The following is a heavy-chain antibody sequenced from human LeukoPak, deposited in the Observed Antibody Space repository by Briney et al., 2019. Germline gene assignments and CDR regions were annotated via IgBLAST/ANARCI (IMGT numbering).Heavy chain of an antibody. Sequence: SGTLSLTCAVYGVSFSGYYWSWIRQPPGKGLEWMGEINHSGSTNYNPSLKSRVTISLDTSKDQFSLKLTSVTAADTAFYYCAKDWELGSWGQGTLVTVSS. CDR3: AKDWELGS. D-gene: IGHD1-26*01. CDR2: INHSGST. J-gene: IGHJ5*02. V-gene: IGHV4-34*01. CDR1: GVSFSGYY.